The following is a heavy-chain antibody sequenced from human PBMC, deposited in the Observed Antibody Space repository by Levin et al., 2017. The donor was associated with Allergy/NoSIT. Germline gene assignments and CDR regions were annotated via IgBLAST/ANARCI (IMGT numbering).Heavy chain of an antibody. CDR2: ISSGAYHI. V-gene: IGHV3-21*01. Sequence: GGSLRLSCAASGFTFSSHSMNWVRQAPGKGLEWVSSISSGAYHIYYADSVKGRFTISRDNAKNSLYLQMNSLRAEDTGVYYCARGYGDYGRYWFDPWGQGILVTVSS. CDR3: ARGYGDYGRYWFDP. D-gene: IGHD4-17*01. CDR1: GFTFSSHS. J-gene: IGHJ5*02.